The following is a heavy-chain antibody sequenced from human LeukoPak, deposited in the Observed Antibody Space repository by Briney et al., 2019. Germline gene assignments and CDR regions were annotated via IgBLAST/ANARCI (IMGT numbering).Heavy chain of an antibody. CDR1: GFTFSDYY. J-gene: IGHJ4*02. CDR2: ISTSSSFT. CDR3: ARGGTLADD. Sequence: PGGSLRPSCAASGFTFSDYYMSWFRQAPGKGLEWVSYISTSSSFTDYADSVKGRFTISRDNAKNSLYLQMNSLTAEDTAVYYCARGGTLADDWGQGTLVTVSS. V-gene: IGHV3-11*05.